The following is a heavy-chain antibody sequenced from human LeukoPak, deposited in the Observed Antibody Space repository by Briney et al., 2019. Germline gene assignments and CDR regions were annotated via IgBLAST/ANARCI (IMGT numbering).Heavy chain of an antibody. D-gene: IGHD6-19*01. CDR2: IKGSGAST. V-gene: IGHV3-23*01. CDR3: AKEESGSAWWGGYFDY. Sequence: PGGSLRLSCAASGFTFRSHAMNWVRQAPGKGLEWVSAIKGSGASTYYVDSVKGRFTISRDNAKNTVYLQVNSLRADDTAVYYCAKEESGSAWWGGYFDYWGQGTLVTVSS. J-gene: IGHJ4*02. CDR1: GFTFRSHA.